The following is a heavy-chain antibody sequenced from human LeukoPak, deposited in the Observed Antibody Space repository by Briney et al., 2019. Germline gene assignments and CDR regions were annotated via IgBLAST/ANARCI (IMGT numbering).Heavy chain of an antibody. CDR2: IYYSGST. J-gene: IGHJ4*02. CDR1: GGSISSSSYY. V-gene: IGHV4-39*01. CDR3: ARLRSYSFDY. Sequence: SETLSLTCTVSGGSISSSSYYWGWIRQPPGKGLEWIGSIYYSGSTYYNPSLKSRVTISVDTSKNQFSLKLSSVTAADTAVYYCARLRSYSFDYWGQGTLVTVSS. D-gene: IGHD1-26*01.